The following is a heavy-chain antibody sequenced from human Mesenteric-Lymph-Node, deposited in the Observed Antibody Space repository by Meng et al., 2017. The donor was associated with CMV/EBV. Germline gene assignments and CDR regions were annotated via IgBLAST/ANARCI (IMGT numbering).Heavy chain of an antibody. CDR1: GFTFSSYW. CDR3: ARGEGGTYYDFWSGYFGGDQAFDY. J-gene: IGHJ4*02. CDR2: INSDGSST. V-gene: IGHV3-74*01. D-gene: IGHD3-3*01. Sequence: GGSLRLSCAASGFTFSSYWMHWVRQAPGKGLVWVSRINSDGSSTSYADSVKGRFTISRDNAKNTLYLQMNSLRAEDTAVYYCARGEGGTYYDFWSGYFGGDQAFDYWGQGTLVTVSS.